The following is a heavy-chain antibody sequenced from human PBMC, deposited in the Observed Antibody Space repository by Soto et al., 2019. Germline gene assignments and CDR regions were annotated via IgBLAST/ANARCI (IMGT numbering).Heavy chain of an antibody. CDR3: ARATEYYDILTGYYTLDY. D-gene: IGHD3-9*01. CDR1: GYTFTSYY. J-gene: IGHJ4*02. Sequence: ASVKVSFKASGYTFTSYYMHWVRQAPGQGLEWMGIINPSGGSTSYAQKFQGRVTMTRDTSTSTVYMELSSLRSEDTAVYYCARATEYYDILTGYYTLDYWGQGTLVTVSS. CDR2: INPSGGST. V-gene: IGHV1-46*03.